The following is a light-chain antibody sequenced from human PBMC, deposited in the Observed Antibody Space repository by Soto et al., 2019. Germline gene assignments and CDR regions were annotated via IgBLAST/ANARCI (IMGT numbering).Light chain of an antibody. CDR3: QQYGSSPWT. CDR1: QSVSSSY. CDR2: GAS. J-gene: IGKJ1*01. V-gene: IGKV3-20*01. Sequence: EIVLTQSPGTLSLSPGERATLSCRASQSVSSSYLAWYQQKPGQAPRLLICGASSRATGIPDRFSGSGSGTDFTLTISRLEPEDFAVYYCQQYGSSPWTFSQGTKVEIK.